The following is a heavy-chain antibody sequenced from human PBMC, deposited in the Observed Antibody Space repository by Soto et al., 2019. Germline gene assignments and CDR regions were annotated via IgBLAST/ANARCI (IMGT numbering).Heavy chain of an antibody. J-gene: IGHJ3*02. CDR3: ATEEAYYDILTGYYSPDAFDI. D-gene: IGHD3-9*01. Sequence: ASVEVSCKVSGHTLTELSMHWVRQAPGKGLEWIGGFDPEDGETIYAQKFQGRVTMTEDTSTDTAYMELSSLRSEDTAVYYCATEEAYYDILTGYYSPDAFDIWGQGTMVTVSS. CDR1: GHTLTELS. V-gene: IGHV1-24*01. CDR2: FDPEDGET.